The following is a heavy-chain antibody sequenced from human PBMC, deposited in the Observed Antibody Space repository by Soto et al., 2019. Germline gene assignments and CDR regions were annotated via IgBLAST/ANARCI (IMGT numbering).Heavy chain of an antibody. Sequence: TQTLSLTCAISGDSVSSNSAAWNWIRQSPSRGLEWLGRTYYRSKWYNDYAVSVKSRITINPDTSKNQFSLQLNSVTPEDTAVYYCAREYYVFWRGFYTGMIGGNPVHYRDVWGKGTTVTVP. CDR3: AREYYVFWRGFYTGMIGGNPVHYRDV. V-gene: IGHV6-1*01. D-gene: IGHD3-3*01. J-gene: IGHJ6*03. CDR1: GDSVSSNSAA. CDR2: TYYRSKWYN.